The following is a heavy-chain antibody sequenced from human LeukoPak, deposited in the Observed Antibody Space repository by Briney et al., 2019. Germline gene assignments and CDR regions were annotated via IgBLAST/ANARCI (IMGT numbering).Heavy chain of an antibody. V-gene: IGHV1-69*10. Sequence: SVKVSCETSGGTFSSSAITWVRQAPGQGLEWMGRIIPVLNITHYAQNFQGGVTLTADTSTSTLYIDVSGLRSEKTPGYYFARDQGLTAPRPYCLDVWGQGTTVIVSS. CDR1: GGTFSSSA. CDR2: IIPVLNIT. J-gene: IGHJ6*02. D-gene: IGHD2-8*02. CDR3: ARDQGLTAPRPYCLDV.